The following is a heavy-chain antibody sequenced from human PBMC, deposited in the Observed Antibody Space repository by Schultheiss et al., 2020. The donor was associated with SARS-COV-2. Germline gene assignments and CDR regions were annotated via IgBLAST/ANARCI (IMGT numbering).Heavy chain of an antibody. CDR3: AKDFRITIFGVVKTLYGMDV. D-gene: IGHD3-3*01. CDR1: GFTFSGSA. J-gene: IGHJ6*02. CDR2: ISYDGSNK. Sequence: GGSLRLSCAASGFTFSGSAMHWVRQASGKGLEWVAVISYDGSNKYYADSVKGRFTISRDNSKNTLYLQMNSLRAEDTAVYYCAKDFRITIFGVVKTLYGMDVWGQGTTVTVSS. V-gene: IGHV3-30*04.